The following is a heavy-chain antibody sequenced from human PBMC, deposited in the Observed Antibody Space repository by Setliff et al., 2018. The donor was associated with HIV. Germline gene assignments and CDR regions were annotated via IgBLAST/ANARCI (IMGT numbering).Heavy chain of an antibody. CDR2: ISPYNGHT. J-gene: IGHJ4*02. D-gene: IGHD4-17*01. CDR1: GGSFSSSP. Sequence: ASVKVSCKVSGGSFSSSPITWVRQAPGQGLEWLGWISPYNGHTNFAQKFQGRVTMTTDTATSTAYMEVRSLRSDDTAVYYCARTDYGGNSGGNYFDYWGQGSLVTVSS. V-gene: IGHV1-18*01. CDR3: ARTDYGGNSGGNYFDY.